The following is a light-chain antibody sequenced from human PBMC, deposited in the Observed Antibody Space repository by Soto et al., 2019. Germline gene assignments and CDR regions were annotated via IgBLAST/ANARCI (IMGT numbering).Light chain of an antibody. V-gene: IGLV2-8*01. J-gene: IGLJ1*01. CDR2: EVT. CDR1: SSDVGGYDY. CDR3: SSYTGGNPSYV. Sequence: QSALTQPPSASGSPGQSGTISCTGTSSDVGGYDYVSWYQQHPGKAPKLMIYEVTIRPSGVSDRFSGSKSGNTASLTVSWLQAEDEADYYCSSYTGGNPSYVFGTGTKLTVL.